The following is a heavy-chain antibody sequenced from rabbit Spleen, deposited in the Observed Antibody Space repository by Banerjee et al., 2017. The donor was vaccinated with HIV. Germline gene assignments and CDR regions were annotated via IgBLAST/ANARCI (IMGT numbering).Heavy chain of an antibody. CDR2: VAAGVSLTS. V-gene: IGHV1S40*01. Sequence: QSLEESGGGLVKPGGTLTLTCTVSGFSFTYIDYLCWVRQPPGKGPEWIACVAAGVSLTSYYATWAKGRFTISKTSSTTVTLQMTSLTAADTATYFCARDSGTSFSSYGMDLWGQGTLVTVS. J-gene: IGHJ6*01. CDR1: GFSFTYIDY. D-gene: IGHD8-1*01. CDR3: ARDSGTSFSSYGMDL.